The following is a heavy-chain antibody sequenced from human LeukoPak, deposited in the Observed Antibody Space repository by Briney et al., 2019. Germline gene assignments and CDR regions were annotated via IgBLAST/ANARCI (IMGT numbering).Heavy chain of an antibody. J-gene: IGHJ4*02. CDR1: GGSFSSYT. D-gene: IGHD2-21*02. V-gene: IGHV1-69*04. Sequence: SENVSCEGSGGSFSSYTISWVRQGPGPGLEWMGRIIPILGIANYAHKFQGRVTITADKSTSTAYMELSSLRSEDTAVDYCARDAPAYCGGDCYPGLFDYWGQGTLVTVSS. CDR2: IIPILGIA. CDR3: ARDAPAYCGGDCYPGLFDY.